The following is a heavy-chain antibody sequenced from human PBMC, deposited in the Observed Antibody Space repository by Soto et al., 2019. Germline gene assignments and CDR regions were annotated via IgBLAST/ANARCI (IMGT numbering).Heavy chain of an antibody. J-gene: IGHJ6*02. CDR2: TGRSLYPI. V-gene: IGHV3-11*01. CDR3: ARGNRSFWNGYYRRYDYYGMDV. CDR1: GFSFSDYY. Sequence: HVQLVESGGGLVEPGGSLRLSCAASGFSFSDYYVNWIRQAPGKGLEWISYTGRSLYPIYYADYVKGRFSISRDSAKNSVFLQMNRLRVEDTAVYYCARGNRSFWNGYYRRYDYYGMDVWGRGTTVMVSS. D-gene: IGHD3-3*01.